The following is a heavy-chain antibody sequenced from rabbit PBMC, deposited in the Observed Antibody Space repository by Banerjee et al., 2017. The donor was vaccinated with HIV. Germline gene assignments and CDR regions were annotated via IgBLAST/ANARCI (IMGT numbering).Heavy chain of an antibody. D-gene: IGHD6-1*01. J-gene: IGHJ4*01. CDR3: ARSNTGYGSFAL. CDR1: GFDLSSYYY. CDR2: IYTSSGST. V-gene: IGHV1S40*01. Sequence: QSLEESGGDLVKPGASLTLTCTASGFDLSSYYYMCWVRQAPGKGLEWIACIYTSSGSTWYASWVNGRFTISKTSSTTVTLQMTSLTAADTATYFCARSNTGYGSFALWGPGTLVTVS.